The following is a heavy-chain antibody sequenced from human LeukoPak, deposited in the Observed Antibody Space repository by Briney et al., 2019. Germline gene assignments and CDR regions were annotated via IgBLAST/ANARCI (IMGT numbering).Heavy chain of an antibody. J-gene: IGHJ3*02. CDR2: INPNRGGT. V-gene: IGHV1-2*02. CDR1: GYTFTGYY. Sequence: ASVKLSCKASGYTFTGYYMHWVRQAPGQVLEWMGCINPNRGGTSYAQKFQGRVTMTRDTSISTAYMELNRLRSEDTAVYYCERGGTDMVRDAFDIWGQGTMVTVSS. CDR3: ERGGTDMVRDAFDI. D-gene: IGHD3-10*01.